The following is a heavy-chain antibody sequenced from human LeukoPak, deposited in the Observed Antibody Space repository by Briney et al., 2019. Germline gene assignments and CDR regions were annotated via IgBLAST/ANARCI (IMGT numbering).Heavy chain of an antibody. V-gene: IGHV4-59*01. D-gene: IGHD1/OR15-1a*01. CDR3: ARGFIPPASQQMPITGTPFDAFDI. Sequence: SETLSLTCTVSGGSISSYYWSWIRRPPGKGLEWIGYIYYSGSTNYNPSLKSRVTISVDTSKNQFSLKLSSVTAADTAVYYCARGFIPPASQQMPITGTPFDAFDIWGQGTMVTVSS. J-gene: IGHJ3*02. CDR2: IYYSGST. CDR1: GGSISSYY.